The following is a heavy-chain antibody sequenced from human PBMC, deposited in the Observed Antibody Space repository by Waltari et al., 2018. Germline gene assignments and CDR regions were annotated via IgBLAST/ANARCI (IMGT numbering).Heavy chain of an antibody. J-gene: IGHJ4*02. CDR2: SSSSSSYI. Sequence: EVQLVESGGGLVKPGGSLRLSCAASGFTFSSYSMNWVRQAPGKGLELVSSSSSSSSYIYYADSVKGRFTISRDNAKNSLYLQMNSLRAEDTAVYYCARVPAAHYYFDYWGQGTLVTISS. CDR1: GFTFSSYS. CDR3: ARVPAAHYYFDY. V-gene: IGHV3-21*01. D-gene: IGHD2-2*01.